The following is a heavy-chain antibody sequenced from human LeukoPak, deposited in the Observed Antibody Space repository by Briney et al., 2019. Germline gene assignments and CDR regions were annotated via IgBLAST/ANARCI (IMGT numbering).Heavy chain of an antibody. D-gene: IGHD3-10*01. J-gene: IGHJ4*02. CDR2: IREDVSRQ. Sequence: PGGSLRLSCTASGLTFHRAGMHWVRQAPGKGLEWVAFIREDVSRQHYADSVKGRFTISRDDSKNTVYLQMNSLRPDDTAVYYCARKLPYGSGSYYMFEAPLFDYWGQGTLVTVSS. CDR1: GLTFHRAG. V-gene: IGHV3-30*02. CDR3: ARKLPYGSGSYYMFEAPLFDY.